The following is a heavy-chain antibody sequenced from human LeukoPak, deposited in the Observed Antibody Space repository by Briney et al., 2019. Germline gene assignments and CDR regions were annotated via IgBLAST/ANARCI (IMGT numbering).Heavy chain of an antibody. CDR1: GFTFSSYG. Sequence: GGSLRLSCAASGFTFSSYGMHWVRQAPGKGLEWVAFIRYDGSNKYYADSVKGRFTISRDNVRNSLYLQMNSLRAGDTAVYYCARSFMPLIVVYFDNWGQGTLVSVSS. CDR3: ARSFMPLIVVYFDN. J-gene: IGHJ4*02. CDR2: IRYDGSNK. D-gene: IGHD3-22*01. V-gene: IGHV3-30*02.